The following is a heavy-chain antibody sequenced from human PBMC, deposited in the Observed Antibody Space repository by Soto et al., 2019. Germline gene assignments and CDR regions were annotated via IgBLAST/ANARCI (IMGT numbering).Heavy chain of an antibody. Sequence: PSETLSLTCTVSGGSISSYYWSWIRQPPGKGLEWIGYIYYSGSTNYNPSLKSRVTISVDTSKNQFSLKLSSVTAADTAVYYCARSLWGITMKENWFDPWGQGTLVTVSS. CDR3: ARSLWGITMKENWFDP. CDR2: IYYSGST. V-gene: IGHV4-59*01. CDR1: GGSISSYY. J-gene: IGHJ5*02. D-gene: IGHD3-22*01.